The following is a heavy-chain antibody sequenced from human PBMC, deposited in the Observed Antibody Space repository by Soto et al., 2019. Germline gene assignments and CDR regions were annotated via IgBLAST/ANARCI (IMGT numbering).Heavy chain of an antibody. J-gene: IGHJ6*02. D-gene: IGHD6-13*01. Sequence: GASVKVSCKASGYTFTSYYMPWVRPAPVQGLVWMVILNPSCGSTSYAQKFQGRVTMTRDTSTSTVYMELSSLRSEDTAVYYCARSIAAAGTAPYYYYYGMDVWGQGTTVTVSS. V-gene: IGHV1-46*01. CDR2: LNPSCGST. CDR3: ARSIAAAGTAPYYYYYGMDV. CDR1: GYTFTSYY.